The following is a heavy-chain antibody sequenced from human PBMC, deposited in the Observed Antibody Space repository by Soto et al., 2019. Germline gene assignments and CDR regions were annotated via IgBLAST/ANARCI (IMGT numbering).Heavy chain of an antibody. D-gene: IGHD4-4*01. J-gene: IGHJ4*02. CDR3: ARAQTPTESDH. Sequence: QVQLVQSGAEVKKPGASVKVSCKASGYTFTNYGITWVRQAPGQGLEWMGWMNTYNGNTNYAQKVQDRVTMTTDTSTNTAYMELKSLRSDDTAVYFCARAQTPTESDHWGQGTQVTVSS. CDR1: GYTFTNYG. V-gene: IGHV1-18*01. CDR2: MNTYNGNT.